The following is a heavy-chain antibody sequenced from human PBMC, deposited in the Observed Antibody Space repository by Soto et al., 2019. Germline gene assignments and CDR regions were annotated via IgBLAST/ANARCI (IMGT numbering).Heavy chain of an antibody. CDR3: GSLEGLATISYYFDY. CDR2: VYYSGST. Sequence: QLQLQESGPGLVKPAETLSLTCTVSGGSVSSSSYYWGWVRQPPGQGLEWIGSVYYSGSTYYNPSLEIRVTISVDKSKNQFSLKLMSLSATDTAVYYCGSLEGLATISYYFDYWGQGALVTVSS. V-gene: IGHV4-39*01. CDR1: GGSVSSSSYY. D-gene: IGHD3-9*01. J-gene: IGHJ4*02.